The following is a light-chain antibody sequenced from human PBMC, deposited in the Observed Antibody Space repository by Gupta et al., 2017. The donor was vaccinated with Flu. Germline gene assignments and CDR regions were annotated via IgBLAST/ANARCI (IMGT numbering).Light chain of an antibody. CDR3: SSHTVSDTFV. CDR1: GSDIGAYKY. Sequence: QPALTQPPSGSGSPGQSITLSCPGPGSDIGAYKYVSWHQQHAGKAPKLIIYEVTKRPSGVPDRFSGSKSGNTASLTVSVLQAEDEGDYYCSSHTVSDTFVFGTGTAVTVL. V-gene: IGLV2-8*01. J-gene: IGLJ1*01. CDR2: EVT.